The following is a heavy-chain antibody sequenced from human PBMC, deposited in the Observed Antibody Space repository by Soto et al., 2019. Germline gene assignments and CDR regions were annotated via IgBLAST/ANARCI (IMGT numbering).Heavy chain of an antibody. J-gene: IGHJ2*01. V-gene: IGHV3-23*01. CDR2: IHGGGGAT. D-gene: IGHD1-1*01. Sequence: EVQLLESGGGLVQPGGSLRLSCAASGFTFSAYAMGWVRQAPGKGLEWVSTIHGGGGATHYAYSVKGRFTISRDDSKNTLYAQMNSLRAEDTAFYYCAKFEGHPLEYWYLDFWGRGTLVTVSS. CDR1: GFTFSAYA. CDR3: AKFEGHPLEYWYLDF.